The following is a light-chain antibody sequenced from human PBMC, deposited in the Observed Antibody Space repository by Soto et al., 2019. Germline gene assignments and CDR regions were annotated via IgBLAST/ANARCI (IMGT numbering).Light chain of an antibody. J-gene: IGKJ5*01. Sequence: DIQMPQSPSSLSASLGDRVTITCRASQTISNYLNWYQQKSGRAPELLVYAASNLQSGVPSRFTGSGSGTHFTLTISGLEPADFATYFCQQSYNTPITFGQGTRLEIK. V-gene: IGKV1-39*01. CDR1: QTISNY. CDR2: AAS. CDR3: QQSYNTPIT.